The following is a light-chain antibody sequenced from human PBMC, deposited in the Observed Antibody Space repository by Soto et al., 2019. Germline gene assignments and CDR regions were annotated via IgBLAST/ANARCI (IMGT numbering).Light chain of an antibody. Sequence: ELVLTQSPVALSLSSGARATLSCRASQSVSSTLVTWYQQKPGQAPRLLIYGVSSRATGIPDRVSGSGSGTDFTLTISRVEPEDFAVYFCQHYGDSSWTFGQGSRVEIK. CDR2: GVS. J-gene: IGKJ1*01. CDR1: QSVSSTL. CDR3: QHYGDSSWT. V-gene: IGKV3-20*01.